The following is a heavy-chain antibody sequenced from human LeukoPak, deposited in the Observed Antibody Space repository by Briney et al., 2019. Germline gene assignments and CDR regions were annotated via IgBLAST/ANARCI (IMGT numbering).Heavy chain of an antibody. CDR3: ARLGVPPAVTGFY. V-gene: IGHV1-3*01. D-gene: IGHD2-2*01. CDR1: GYTFTSYG. CDR2: INAGNGNT. Sequence: ASVXVSCKASGYTFTSYGISWVRQAPGQRLEWMGWINAGNGNTKYSQKFQGRVTITRDTSASTAYMELSSLRSEDTAVYYCARLGVPPAVTGFYWAQGPLATVSP. J-gene: IGHJ4*02.